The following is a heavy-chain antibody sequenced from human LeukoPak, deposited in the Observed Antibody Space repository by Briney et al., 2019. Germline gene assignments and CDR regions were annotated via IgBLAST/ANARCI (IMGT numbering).Heavy chain of an antibody. Sequence: GGSLRVSCAASGFTFSSYWMSWVRQAPGKGLEWVANIKRDGSEKYYVDSVKGRFTISRDNAKNSLHLQVNSLRAEDTALYYCASTYYDSSTHAFDIWGQGTMVTVSS. V-gene: IGHV3-7*01. D-gene: IGHD3-22*01. CDR1: GFTFSSYW. CDR2: IKRDGSEK. J-gene: IGHJ3*02. CDR3: ASTYYDSSTHAFDI.